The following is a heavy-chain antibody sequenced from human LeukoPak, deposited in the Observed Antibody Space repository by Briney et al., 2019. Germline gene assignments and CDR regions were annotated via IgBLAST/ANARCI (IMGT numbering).Heavy chain of an antibody. J-gene: IGHJ4*02. V-gene: IGHV1-8*03. CDR3: ARVLDLTRFYFDY. Sequence: SVKVSCKASGYTFTSYDINWVRQATGQGLEWMGWMNPNSGNTGYAQKFQGRVTITRNTSISTAYMELSSLRSEDTAVYYCARVLDLTRFYFDYWGQGTLVTVSS. D-gene: IGHD2-15*01. CDR2: MNPNSGNT. CDR1: GYTFTSYD.